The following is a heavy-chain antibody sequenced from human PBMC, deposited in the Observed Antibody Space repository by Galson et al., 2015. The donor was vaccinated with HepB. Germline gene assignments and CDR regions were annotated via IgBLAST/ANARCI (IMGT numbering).Heavy chain of an antibody. D-gene: IGHD3-22*01. J-gene: IGHJ4*02. CDR3: AKEDYDSSGDLRNFDY. V-gene: IGHV3-30*18. CDR2: TSSAASQI. CDR1: GFTLSTYG. Sequence: SLRHSCAASGFTLSTYGLHRVRQAPGKGLEWVAVTSSAASQINYEDSVRGRFTISRDNFKNTLYLQMNSLRAEDTAMYYCAKEDYDSSGDLRNFDYWGQGTLVTVSS.